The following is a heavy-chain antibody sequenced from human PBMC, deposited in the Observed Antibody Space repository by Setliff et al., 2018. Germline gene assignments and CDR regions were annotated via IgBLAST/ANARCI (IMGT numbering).Heavy chain of an antibody. J-gene: IGHJ3*02. V-gene: IGHV4-34*01. Sequence: ASETLSLTCAVYGGSFSGYYWSWIRQPPGKGLEGIGEINHSGSTNYNPSLKSRVTISVDTSKNQFSLKLSSVTAADTAVYYCARKGNYYDSSGSKDDAFDIWGQGTMVTVSS. CDR3: ARKGNYYDSSGSKDDAFDI. CDR1: GGSFSGYY. CDR2: INHSGST. D-gene: IGHD3-22*01.